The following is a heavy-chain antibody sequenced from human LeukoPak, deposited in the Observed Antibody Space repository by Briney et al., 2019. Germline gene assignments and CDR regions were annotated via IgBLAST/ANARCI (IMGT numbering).Heavy chain of an antibody. Sequence: SETLSLTCTVSGGSISSSSYYWGWIRQPPGKGLEWIGSIYYSGSTYYNPSLKSRVTISVDTSKNQFSLKLSSVTAADTAVYYCASSDGYYMDVWGKGTTVTVSS. D-gene: IGHD5-24*01. CDR3: ASSDGYYMDV. CDR2: IYYSGST. V-gene: IGHV4-39*07. J-gene: IGHJ6*03. CDR1: GGSISSSSYY.